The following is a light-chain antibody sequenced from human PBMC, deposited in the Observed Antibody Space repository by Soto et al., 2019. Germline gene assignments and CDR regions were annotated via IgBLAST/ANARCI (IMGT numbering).Light chain of an antibody. CDR2: DVS. V-gene: IGKV1-5*01. CDR1: QDVRSW. Sequence: DIQMTQSPSTLSASVGDRVTITCRASQDVRSWLAWYQQKSGEAPKLLIYDVSSLESGVPSRFSGSESGTEFTLTINSLQPDDFATSYCQQYTGDPYTFGQGTKIEIK. J-gene: IGKJ2*01. CDR3: QQYTGDPYT.